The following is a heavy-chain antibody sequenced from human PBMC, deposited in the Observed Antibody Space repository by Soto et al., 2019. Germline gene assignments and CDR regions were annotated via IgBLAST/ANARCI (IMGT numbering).Heavy chain of an antibody. CDR1: GGSISSGCYS. CDR3: ARGDYSNGSRWFDP. J-gene: IGHJ5*02. D-gene: IGHD4-4*01. Sequence: SETLSLTCAVSGGSISSGCYSRSWIRQPPGKGLEWIGYIYHSGSTYYNPSLKSRVTISVDRSKNQFSLKLSSVTAADTAVYYCARGDYSNGSRWFDPWGQGTLRTVSS. V-gene: IGHV4-30-2*01. CDR2: IYHSGST.